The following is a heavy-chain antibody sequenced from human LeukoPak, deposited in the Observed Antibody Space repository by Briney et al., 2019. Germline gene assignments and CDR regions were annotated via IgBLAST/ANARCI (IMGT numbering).Heavy chain of an antibody. Sequence: SETLSLTCTVSGYSISSGYYWGWIRQPPGKGLEWIGSIYHSGSTYYNPSLKSRVTISVDTSKNQFSLKLSSVTAADTAVYYCARRGIPGVGGFLEWSDIKLGDAFDIWGQGTMVTVSS. D-gene: IGHD3-3*01. CDR1: GYSISSGYY. CDR3: ARRGIPGVGGFLEWSDIKLGDAFDI. CDR2: IYHSGST. J-gene: IGHJ3*02. V-gene: IGHV4-38-2*02.